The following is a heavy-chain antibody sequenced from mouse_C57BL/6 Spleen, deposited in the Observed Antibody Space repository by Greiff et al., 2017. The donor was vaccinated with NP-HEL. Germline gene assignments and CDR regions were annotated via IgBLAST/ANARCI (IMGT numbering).Heavy chain of an antibody. Sequence: EVQGVESGGALVKPGGSLKLSCAASGFTFSSYGMSWVRQTPDTRLEWVATISSGGSYTYYPDSVKGRFTISRDNAKNTLYLQMSSLKSEDTAMYYCARQMVTTVFAYWGQGTLVTVSA. D-gene: IGHD2-2*01. CDR3: ARQMVTTVFAY. CDR2: ISSGGSYT. V-gene: IGHV5-6*01. CDR1: GFTFSSYG. J-gene: IGHJ3*01.